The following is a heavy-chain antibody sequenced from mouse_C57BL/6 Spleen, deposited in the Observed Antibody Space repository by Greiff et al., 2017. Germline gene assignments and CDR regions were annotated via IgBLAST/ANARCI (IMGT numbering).Heavy chain of an antibody. CDR3: AIYDYDGSYAMDY. Sequence: QVQLKQPGAELVKPGASVKLSCKASGYTFTSYWMQWVKQRPGQGLEWIGELDPSDSYTNYNQKFKGKATLTVDTSSSTAYMQLSSLTSEDSAVYYCAIYDYDGSYAMDYWGQGTSVTVSS. V-gene: IGHV1-50*01. CDR1: GYTFTSYW. CDR2: LDPSDSYT. J-gene: IGHJ4*01. D-gene: IGHD2-4*01.